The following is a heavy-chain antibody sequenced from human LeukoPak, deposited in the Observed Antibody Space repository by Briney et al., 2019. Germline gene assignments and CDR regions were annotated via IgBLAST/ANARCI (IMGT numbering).Heavy chain of an antibody. J-gene: IGHJ4*02. CDR3: ARGGDYDVLTGYHYYFDY. Sequence: SETLSLTCSVSGDSISYFYWSWIRQAAGKGLEWIGRISGSGSTDYNASLKSRVTMSVDTSKNQLSLKVISVTAADTAVYFCARGGDYDVLTGYHYYFDYWGQGTLVTVSS. V-gene: IGHV4-4*07. CDR2: ISGSGST. CDR1: GDSISYFY. D-gene: IGHD3-9*01.